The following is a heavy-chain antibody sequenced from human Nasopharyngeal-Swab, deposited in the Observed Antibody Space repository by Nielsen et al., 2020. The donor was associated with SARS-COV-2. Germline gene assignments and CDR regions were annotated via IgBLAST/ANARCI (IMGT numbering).Heavy chain of an antibody. CDR3: AREVGSGWYRARYYGMDV. J-gene: IGHJ6*02. CDR1: GYTFASYA. CDR2: INTNTGNP. V-gene: IGHV7-4-1*02. Sequence: ASVKVSCKASGYTFASYAMNWVRQAPGQGLEWMGWINTNTGNPTYAQGFTGRFVFSLDTSVSTAYLQVSSLKAEDTAVYYCAREVGSGWYRARYYGMDVWGQGTTVTVSS. D-gene: IGHD6-19*01.